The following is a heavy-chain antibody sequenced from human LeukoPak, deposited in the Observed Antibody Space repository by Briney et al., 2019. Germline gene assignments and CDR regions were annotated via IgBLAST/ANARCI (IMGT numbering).Heavy chain of an antibody. J-gene: IGHJ6*02. CDR1: GFRFNAYS. CDR3: TREGGVWFGDLSAGMDV. D-gene: IGHD3-10*01. V-gene: IGHV3-48*04. CDR2: ISNGGSAI. Sequence: GGSLRLSCAASGFRFNAYSMNWVRQAPGQGLEGVSYISNGGSAIYYAESVKGRFRISRDNANNSLYLQMNSLTAEDTALYYCTREGGVWFGDLSAGMDVWGQGTTVTVSS.